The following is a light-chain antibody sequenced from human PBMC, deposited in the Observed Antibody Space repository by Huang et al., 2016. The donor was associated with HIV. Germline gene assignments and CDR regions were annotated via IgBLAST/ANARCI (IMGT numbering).Light chain of an antibody. J-gene: IGKJ4*01. CDR2: AAS. CDR3: QQLHTYPFT. V-gene: IGKV1-9*01. Sequence: IQLTQSPSSLSASVGDRVTITCRASQGITSDLAWYQQKSGRAPKLLIFAASTLQTGVPSRFSCSGSGTDFSLTVSSLQPEDFATYYCQQLHTYPFTFGGGTKVEI. CDR1: QGITSD.